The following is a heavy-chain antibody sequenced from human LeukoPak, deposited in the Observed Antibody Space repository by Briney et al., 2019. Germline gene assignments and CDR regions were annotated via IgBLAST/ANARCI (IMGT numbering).Heavy chain of an antibody. V-gene: IGHV3-21*01. CDR1: GFTFSSYE. J-gene: IGHJ3*02. CDR3: ARGKIDFSYYYDSSGYYHDAFDI. D-gene: IGHD3-22*01. CDR2: ISSSSSYI. Sequence: GGSLRLSCAASGFTFSSYEMNWVRQAPGKGLEWVSSISSSSSYIYYADSVKGRFTISRDNAKNSLYLQMNSLRAEDTAVYYCARGKIDFSYYYDSSGYYHDAFDIWGQGTMVTVSS.